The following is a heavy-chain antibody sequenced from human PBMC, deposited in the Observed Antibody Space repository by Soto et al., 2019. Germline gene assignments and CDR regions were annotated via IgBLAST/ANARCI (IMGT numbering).Heavy chain of an antibody. CDR3: AKAATSLVVADNPFDY. CDR2: ISWNGGSV. D-gene: IGHD2-15*01. V-gene: IGHV3-9*01. CDR1: GFTFDNYA. Sequence: DVKLMEFGGGLVQPGRSLRLSCAASGFTFDNYAMHWVRQAPGKGLEWVSGISWNGGSVGYADSVKGRFTISRDNAKNSLYLQMNSLRAEDTALYYCAKAATSLVVADNPFDYWGQGTLVTVTS. J-gene: IGHJ4*02.